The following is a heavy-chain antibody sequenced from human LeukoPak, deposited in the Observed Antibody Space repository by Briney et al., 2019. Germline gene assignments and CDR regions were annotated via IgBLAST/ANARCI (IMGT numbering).Heavy chain of an antibody. CDR2: IRADGGEK. Sequence: GGSLRLSCATSGFTFSNYWMNWVRQAPGEGLEWVAIIRADGGEKHYVDSVRGRFTVSRDNAKNSLYPQMISLRAEDTAVYYCATSDSGPENWGQGTLVTVSS. J-gene: IGHJ4*02. CDR3: ATSDSGPEN. V-gene: IGHV3-7*01. D-gene: IGHD2-15*01. CDR1: GFTFSNYW.